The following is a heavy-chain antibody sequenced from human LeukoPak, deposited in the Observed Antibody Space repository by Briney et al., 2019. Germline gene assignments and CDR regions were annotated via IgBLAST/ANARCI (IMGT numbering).Heavy chain of an antibody. CDR1: GGSISSGGYY. CDR2: IYHSGST. D-gene: IGHD4-17*01. J-gene: IGHJ4*02. CDR3: AKQHHDDYGDYGGRDY. Sequence: SETLSLTCTVSGGSISSGGYYWSWIRQPPGKGLEWIGYIYHSGSTYYNPSLKSRVTISVDRSKSQFSLKLSSVTAADTAVYYCAKQHHDDYGDYGGRDYWGQGTLVTVSS. V-gene: IGHV4-30-2*01.